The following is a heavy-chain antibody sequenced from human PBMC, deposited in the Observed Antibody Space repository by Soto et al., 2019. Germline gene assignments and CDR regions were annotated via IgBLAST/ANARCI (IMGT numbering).Heavy chain of an antibody. D-gene: IGHD5-12*01. CDR2: IYYSGST. V-gene: IGHV4-31*03. CDR1: GGSISSGGYS. J-gene: IGHJ3*02. CDR3: AGASTWHPGPIDI. Sequence: QVQLQELGPGLVKPSQTLSLTCTVSGGSISSGGYSWTWIRQHPGKGLEWIGYIYYSGSTYYKPSLKIRITISVDTSKDQPALQLSSVTDADTAVYYSAGASTWHPGPIDIWGQGTTVTVSS.